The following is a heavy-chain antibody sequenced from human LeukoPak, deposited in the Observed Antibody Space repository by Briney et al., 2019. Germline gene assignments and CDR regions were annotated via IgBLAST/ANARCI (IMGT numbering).Heavy chain of an antibody. V-gene: IGHV1-2*02. CDR1: GYIFTDYY. D-gene: IGHD3-22*01. Sequence: ASVKVSCKASGYIFTDYYVHWVRQAPGQGLEWMGWINPNSGATNHAQQFQGRVPLTRDTSISTAYMELSSLKSDDTALYYCTSGDYFDNNGYPDYWGQGTQVTVSS. CDR2: INPNSGAT. CDR3: TSGDYFDNNGYPDY. J-gene: IGHJ4*02.